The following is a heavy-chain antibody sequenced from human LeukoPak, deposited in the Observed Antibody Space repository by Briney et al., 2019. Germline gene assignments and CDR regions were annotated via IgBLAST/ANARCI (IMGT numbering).Heavy chain of an antibody. V-gene: IGHV1-2*02. CDR3: TSLLSRYSSTGGGY. J-gene: IGHJ4*02. CDR1: GYTFTGYY. CDR2: INPNSGGT. Sequence: ASVKVSCKASGYTFTGYYMHWVRQAPGQGLEWMGWINPNSGGTNYAQKFQGRVTMTRDTSISTAYMELSRLRSDDTAVYYCTSLLSRYSSTGGGYWGQRTLVTVSS. D-gene: IGHD6-13*01.